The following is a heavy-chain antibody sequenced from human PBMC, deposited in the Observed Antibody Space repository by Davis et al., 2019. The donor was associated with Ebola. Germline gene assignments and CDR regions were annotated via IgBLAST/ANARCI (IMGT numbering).Heavy chain of an antibody. J-gene: IGHJ4*02. CDR1: GFTFRDYG. Sequence: PGGSLRLSCVASGFTFRDYGMHWVRQAPGKGLEWVAVISANENERYYADSVKGRFTISRDNAKNSLYLQMNSLRAEDTAVYYCARDNYDYIWGSYRYYFDYWGQGTLVTVSS. CDR2: ISANENER. CDR3: ARDNYDYIWGSYRYYFDY. V-gene: IGHV3-30*03. D-gene: IGHD3-16*02.